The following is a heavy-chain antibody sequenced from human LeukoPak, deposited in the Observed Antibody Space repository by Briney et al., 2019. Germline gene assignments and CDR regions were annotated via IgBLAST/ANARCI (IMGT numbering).Heavy chain of an antibody. V-gene: IGHV3-30*18. CDR1: GFTFSSYG. CDR3: AKEGIAAASAYYYYGMDV. J-gene: IGHJ6*02. D-gene: IGHD6-13*01. Sequence: GGSLRLSCAASGFTFSSYGMHWVRQAPGKGLEWVAVISYDGSNKYYADSVKGRFTISRDNSKNTLYLQMNSLRAEDTALYYCAKEGIAAASAYYYYGMDVWGQGTTVTVSS. CDR2: ISYDGSNK.